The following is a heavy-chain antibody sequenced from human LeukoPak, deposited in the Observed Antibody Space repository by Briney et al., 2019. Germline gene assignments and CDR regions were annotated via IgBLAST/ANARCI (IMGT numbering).Heavy chain of an antibody. CDR3: ARGGGRDSGRENDY. CDR1: GYTFTSSG. D-gene: IGHD1-26*01. J-gene: IGHJ4*02. CDR2: ISAYTGNT. Sequence: GASVKVSCKAFGYTFTSSGISWVRQAPGQGLEWMGWISAYTGNTNYAQKVQGRVTMTTDTSTSTAYLELRSLTSDDTAMYYCARGGGRDSGRENDYWGQGTLVTVSS. V-gene: IGHV1-18*01.